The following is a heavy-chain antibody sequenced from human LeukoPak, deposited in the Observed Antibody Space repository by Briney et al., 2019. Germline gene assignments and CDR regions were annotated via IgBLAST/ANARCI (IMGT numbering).Heavy chain of an antibody. Sequence: SQTLSLTCTVSGGSISSTYYWSWIRQPAGKGLEWIGRIYTSGNTHYNPSLKSRVTISVDTSKNQFSLKLSSVTAADTAVYYCAREAITEIGTYFDYWGQGTLVTVSS. CDR2: IYTSGNT. D-gene: IGHD1-14*01. V-gene: IGHV4-61*02. CDR1: GGSISSTYY. J-gene: IGHJ4*02. CDR3: AREAITEIGTYFDY.